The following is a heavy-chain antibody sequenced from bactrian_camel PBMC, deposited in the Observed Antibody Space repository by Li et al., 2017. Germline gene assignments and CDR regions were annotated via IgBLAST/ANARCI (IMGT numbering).Heavy chain of an antibody. CDR2: INSGDGSGGGFT. J-gene: IGHJ4*01. Sequence: VQLVESGGGLVQPGGSRRLSCAAFGFTFSTLTMYWVRQAPGKGLEWVSTINSGDGSGGGFTSYADSVKGRFTISRDNAKNTLSLQMNTLKPEDTAVYYCATGLLPYCSGAYCYTQYNYWGQGTQVTVS. V-gene: IGHV3S1*01. CDR3: ATGLLPYCSGAYCYTQYNY. D-gene: IGHD2*01. CDR1: GFTFSTLT.